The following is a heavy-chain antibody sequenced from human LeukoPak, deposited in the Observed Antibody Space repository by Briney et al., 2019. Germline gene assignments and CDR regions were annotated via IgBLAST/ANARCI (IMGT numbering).Heavy chain of an antibody. V-gene: IGHV4-39*07. D-gene: IGHD2-2*01. Sequence: SETLSLTCTVSGGSVSSGSYYWSWIRQPPGKGLEWIGEINHSGSTNYNPSLKSRVTISVDTSKNQFSLKLSSVTAADTAVYYCARGQGQRYCSSTSCFQPDYWGQGTLVTVSS. CDR1: GGSVSSGSYY. J-gene: IGHJ4*02. CDR3: ARGQGQRYCSSTSCFQPDY. CDR2: INHSGST.